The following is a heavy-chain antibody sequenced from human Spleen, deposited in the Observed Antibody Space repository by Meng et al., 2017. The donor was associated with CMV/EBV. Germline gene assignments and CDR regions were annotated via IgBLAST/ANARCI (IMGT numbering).Heavy chain of an antibody. CDR1: GFTFSGSA. J-gene: IGHJ6*02. V-gene: IGHV3-73*01. CDR2: IRSKANNYAT. D-gene: IGHD4-11*01. CDR3: TTDPLSTDLYGMDV. Sequence: GGSLRLSCAASGFTFSGSAMHWVRQASGKGLEWVGRIRSKANNYATAYAASVKGRFTISRDDSKNTLYLQMNSLKTEDTAVYYCTTDPLSTDLYGMDVWGQGTTVTVSS.